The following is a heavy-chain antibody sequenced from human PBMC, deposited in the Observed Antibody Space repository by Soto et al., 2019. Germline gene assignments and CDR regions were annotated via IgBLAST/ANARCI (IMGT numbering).Heavy chain of an antibody. CDR2: INPNSGGT. D-gene: IGHD2-2*01. Sequence: GASVKVSCKASGYTFTGYYMHWVRQAPGQGLEWMGWINPNSGGTNYAQKFQGWVTTTRDTSISTAYMELSRLRSDDTAVYYCARAGRVVPAAISGMDVWGQGTTVTVSS. CDR1: GYTFTGYY. CDR3: ARAGRVVPAAISGMDV. V-gene: IGHV1-2*04. J-gene: IGHJ6*02.